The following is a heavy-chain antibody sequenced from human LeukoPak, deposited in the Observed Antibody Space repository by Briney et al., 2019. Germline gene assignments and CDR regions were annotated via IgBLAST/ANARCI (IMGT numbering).Heavy chain of an antibody. V-gene: IGHV3-30*04. CDR1: GLTFSSYA. CDR2: MSYDGSNK. Sequence: GGSLRLSCAATGLTFSSYAMHWVRQAPGKGLEWVAVMSYDGSNKYYADSVKGRFTISRDNSKNTLYLQMNSLRAEDTAVYYCAKDGNDFWSGYSHTPPNFDYWGQGTLVTVSS. CDR3: AKDGNDFWSGYSHTPPNFDY. D-gene: IGHD3-3*01. J-gene: IGHJ4*02.